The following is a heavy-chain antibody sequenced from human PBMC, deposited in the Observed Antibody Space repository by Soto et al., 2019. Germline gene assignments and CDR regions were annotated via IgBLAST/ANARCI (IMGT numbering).Heavy chain of an antibody. D-gene: IGHD6-19*01. CDR3: AKVLKAVAGTYDY. V-gene: IGHV3-23*01. CDR1: GFTFSIYA. CDR2: ISGSGDYT. J-gene: IGHJ4*02. Sequence: EVQLLESGGGLVQPGGPLSLSCAASGFTFSIYALSWVPQAPGKGLEWVSAISGSGDYTYYADSVRGRFAISRDNSKNTLYLQMNSLRAEDTAVYYCAKVLKAVAGTYDYWGQGTLVTVSS.